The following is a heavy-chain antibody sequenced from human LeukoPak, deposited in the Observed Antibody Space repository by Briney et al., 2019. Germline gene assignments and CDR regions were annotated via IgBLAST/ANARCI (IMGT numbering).Heavy chain of an antibody. J-gene: IGHJ5*02. CDR3: ARDSGPYSSSWNNWFDP. V-gene: IGHV4-34*01. D-gene: IGHD6-13*01. Sequence: SETLSLTCAVYGGSFSGYYWSWIRQPPGKGLEWIAEINHSGSTNYNPSLNSRVTISVDTSKNQVSLRLSSVTAADTAVYYCARDSGPYSSSWNNWFDPWGQGTLVTVSS. CDR2: INHSGST. CDR1: GGSFSGYY.